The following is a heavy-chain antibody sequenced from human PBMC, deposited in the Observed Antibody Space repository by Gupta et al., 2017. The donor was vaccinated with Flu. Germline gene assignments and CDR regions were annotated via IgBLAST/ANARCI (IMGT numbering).Heavy chain of an antibody. CDR1: GFTFDDYA. CDR3: AKDMGVVPAAIDY. D-gene: IGHD2-2*01. CDR2: ISWNSGSI. Sequence: EVQLVESGGGLVQPGRSLRLSCAASGFTFDDYAMHWVRQAPGKGLEWVSGISWNSGSIGYADSVKGRFTISRDNAKNSLYLQMNSLRAEDTALYYCAKDMGVVPAAIDYWGQGTLVTVSS. J-gene: IGHJ4*02. V-gene: IGHV3-9*01.